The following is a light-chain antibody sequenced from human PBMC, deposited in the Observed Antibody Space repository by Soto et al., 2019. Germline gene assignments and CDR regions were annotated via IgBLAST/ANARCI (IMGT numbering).Light chain of an antibody. Sequence: QSALTQPASVSGSPGQSITSSCTGTSSDVGGYNYVSWYQQHPGKAPKLMIYDVSNRPSGVSNRFSGSKSGNTASLTISGLQAEDEADYYCSSYTSRSSSTYVFGTGTKVTVL. J-gene: IGLJ1*01. CDR1: SSDVGGYNY. CDR2: DVS. CDR3: SSYTSRSSSTYV. V-gene: IGLV2-14*01.